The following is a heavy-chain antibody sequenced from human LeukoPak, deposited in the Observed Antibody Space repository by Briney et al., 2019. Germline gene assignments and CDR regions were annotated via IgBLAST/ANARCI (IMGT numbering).Heavy chain of an antibody. CDR1: GGSINSYF. V-gene: IGHV4-59*01. Sequence: SETLSLTCSVSGGSINSYFWSWIRQPPGKGLEWIGYIYYSGSTNYDPPLESRVTISVDTSKNQFSLKLSSVTASDTAVYYCARLPYSSGWYVYWGQGILVTVSS. J-gene: IGHJ4*02. D-gene: IGHD6-19*01. CDR3: ARLPYSSGWYVY. CDR2: IYYSGST.